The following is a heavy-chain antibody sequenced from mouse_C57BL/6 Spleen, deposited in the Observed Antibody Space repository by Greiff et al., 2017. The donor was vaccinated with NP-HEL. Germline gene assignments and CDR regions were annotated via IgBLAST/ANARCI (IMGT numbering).Heavy chain of an antibody. CDR3: ARGDYGSFFDY. CDR2: IYPGDGDT. V-gene: IGHV1-80*01. CDR1: GYAFSSYW. Sequence: QVQLQQSGAELVKPGASVKISCKASGYAFSSYWMNWVKQRPGKGLEWIGQIYPGDGDTNYNGKFKGKATLTADKSSSTAYMQLSSLTSEDSAVYFCARGDYGSFFDYWGHGTTLTVSS. D-gene: IGHD1-1*01. J-gene: IGHJ2*01.